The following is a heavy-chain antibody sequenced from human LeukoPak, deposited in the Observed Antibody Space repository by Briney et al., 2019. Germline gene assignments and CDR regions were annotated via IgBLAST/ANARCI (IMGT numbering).Heavy chain of an antibody. V-gene: IGHV4-39*07. CDR3: ARAARNYDYVWGSYRSSWFDP. CDR2: INHSGST. Sequence: SETLSLTCTVSGGSISSGSYYWSWIRQPPGKGLEWIGEINHSGSTNYNPSLKSRVTISVDTSKNQFSLKLSSVTAADTAVYYCARAARNYDYVWGSYRSSWFDPWGQGTLVTVSS. D-gene: IGHD3-16*02. CDR1: GGSISSGSYY. J-gene: IGHJ5*02.